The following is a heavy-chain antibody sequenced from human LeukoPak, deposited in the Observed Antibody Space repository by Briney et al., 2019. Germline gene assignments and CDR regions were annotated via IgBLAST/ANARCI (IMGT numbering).Heavy chain of an antibody. D-gene: IGHD3-9*01. CDR3: ARAGLGGYDILTGYYTPGYFDY. CDR2: IYYSGST. J-gene: IGHJ4*02. Sequence: SETLSLTCTVSGGSISSYYWSWIRQPPGKGLEWIGYIYYSGSTNYNPSLKSRVTISVDTSKNQFSLKLSSVTAADTAVYYCARAGLGGYDILTGYYTPGYFDYWGQGTLVTVSS. V-gene: IGHV4-59*01. CDR1: GGSISSYY.